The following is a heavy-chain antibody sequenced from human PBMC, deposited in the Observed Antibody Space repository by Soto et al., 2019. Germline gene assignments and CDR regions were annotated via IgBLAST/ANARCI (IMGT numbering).Heavy chain of an antibody. V-gene: IGHV1-8*01. J-gene: IGHJ4*02. Sequence: QVQLVQSGAEVKKPGASVKVSCKASGYTFTSYDINWVRQAPGQGLEWMGWMSPQNDNTGYAQNFQGRVIMTRDTSMNTAYLELSSLRPEDTAVYYCARGVDAGLDFWGQGALVSVSS. CDR2: MSPQNDNT. CDR1: GYTFTSYD. D-gene: IGHD6-13*01. CDR3: ARGVDAGLDF.